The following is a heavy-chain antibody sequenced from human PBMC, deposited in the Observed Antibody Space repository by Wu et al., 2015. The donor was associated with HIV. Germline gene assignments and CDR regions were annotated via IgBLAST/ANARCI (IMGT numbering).Heavy chain of an antibody. CDR1: GYSFTGYY. CDR2: INPRSDST. Sequence: QVQLMQSGAEVKKPGASVKVSCKASGYSFTGYYIHWLRQAPGQGPEWMGVINPRSDSTTYAQPFEGRLTMTRDTSKNTMYMELSSLTSEDTATYYCARERVDYDSGGYRAHRGYYFDYWGQGTLVIVSS. V-gene: IGHV1/OR15-1*04. D-gene: IGHD3-22*01. J-gene: IGHJ4*02. CDR3: ARERVDYDSGGYRAHRGYYFDY.